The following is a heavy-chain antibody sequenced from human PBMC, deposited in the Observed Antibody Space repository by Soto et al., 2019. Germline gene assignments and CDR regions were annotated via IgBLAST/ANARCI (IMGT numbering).Heavy chain of an antibody. J-gene: IGHJ4*01. Sequence: QVQLQQSGPGLVKPSQTLSLTCAITGDSVSSNSAGWSWVRQSPSRGLEWLGRPYYRSKWYYEYAGSVRGQITINPDTSKNQYSLQLNSVTPEDTDVYFCARGEQYSGRIFDYWGQGTLVTVSS. D-gene: IGHD1-26*01. V-gene: IGHV6-1*01. CDR3: ARGEQYSGRIFDY. CDR1: GDSVSSNSAG. CDR2: PYYRSKWYY.